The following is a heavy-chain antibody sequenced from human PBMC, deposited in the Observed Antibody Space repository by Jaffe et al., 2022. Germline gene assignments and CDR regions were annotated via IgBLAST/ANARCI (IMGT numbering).Heavy chain of an antibody. CDR3: TRGPLSLWDGDPLTYYYYYMDV. V-gene: IGHV3-49*04. CDR1: GFTFGDYA. CDR2: IRSKAYGGTT. J-gene: IGHJ6*03. Sequence: EVQLVESGGGLVQPGRSLRLSCTASGFTFGDYAMSWVRQAPGKGLEWVGFIRSKAYGGTTEYAASVKGRFTISRDDSKSIAYLQMNSLKTEDTAVYYCTRGPLSLWDGDPLTYYYYYMDVWGKGTTVTVSS. D-gene: IGHD3-10*01.